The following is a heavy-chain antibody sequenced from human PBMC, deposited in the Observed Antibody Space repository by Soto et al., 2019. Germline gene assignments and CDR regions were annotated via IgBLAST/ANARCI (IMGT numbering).Heavy chain of an antibody. CDR2: ISYDGSNK. J-gene: IGHJ4*02. CDR1: GFTFSSYG. CDR3: AKAYQRYYFDY. D-gene: IGHD2-2*01. V-gene: IGHV3-30*18. Sequence: QVQLVESGGGVVQPGRSLRLSCAASGFTFSSYGMHWVRQAPGKGLEWVAVISYDGSNKYYADSVKGRFTISRDNPKNTLYLQMNSLRAEDTAVYYCAKAYQRYYFDYWGQGTLVTVSS.